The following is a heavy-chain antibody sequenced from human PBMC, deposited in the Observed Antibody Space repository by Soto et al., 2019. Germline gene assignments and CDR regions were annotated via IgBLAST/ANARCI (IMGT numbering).Heavy chain of an antibody. CDR1: GFTFSSYA. D-gene: IGHD3-22*01. V-gene: IGHV3-30-3*01. CDR3: AGEPKWLLGGYYYYGMDV. Sequence: QVQLVESGGGVVQPGRSLRLSCAASGFTFSSYAMHWVRQAPGKGLEWVAVISYDGSNKYYADSVKGRFTISRDNSKNTLYLQMNSLRAEDTAVYYCAGEPKWLLGGYYYYGMDVW. CDR2: ISYDGSNK. J-gene: IGHJ6*01.